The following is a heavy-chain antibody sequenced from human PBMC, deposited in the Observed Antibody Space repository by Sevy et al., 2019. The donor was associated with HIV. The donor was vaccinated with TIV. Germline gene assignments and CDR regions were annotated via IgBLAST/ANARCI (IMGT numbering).Heavy chain of an antibody. J-gene: IGHJ4*02. Sequence: GGSLRLSCAASGFTVSTNHMSWVRQAPGKGLEWVSVIYGGGNTYYADSLKGRFTISRDNSKNTLYLQMNSLRAEDTAVYYCARVHCSSTSCYKGFDHWGQGTLVTVSS. CDR2: IYGGGNT. D-gene: IGHD2-2*02. CDR1: GFTVSTNH. CDR3: ARVHCSSTSCYKGFDH. V-gene: IGHV3-66*01.